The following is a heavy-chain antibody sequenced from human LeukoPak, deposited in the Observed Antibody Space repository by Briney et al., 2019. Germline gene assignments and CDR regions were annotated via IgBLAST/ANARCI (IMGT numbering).Heavy chain of an antibody. CDR2: ISGSGSGGST. J-gene: IGHJ4*02. CDR1: GFTFSSSA. D-gene: IGHD5-24*01. CDR3: AKSGYNRFDY. V-gene: IGHV3-23*01. Sequence: GGSLRLSCAASGFTFSSSAMSWVRQAPGKGLEWVSNISGSGSGGSTYYADSVKGRFTISRDNSKNTLYLQMNSLRAENTAVYYCAKSGYNRFDYWGQGTLVTVSS.